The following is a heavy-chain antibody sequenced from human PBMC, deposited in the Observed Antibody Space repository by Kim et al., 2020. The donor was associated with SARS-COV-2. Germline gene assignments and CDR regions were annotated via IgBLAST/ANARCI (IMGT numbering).Heavy chain of an antibody. CDR1: GFTFSSYA. CDR3: SRGLEYYYYGMDV. CDR2: ISGSGGST. Sequence: GGSLRLSCAASGFTFSSYAMSWVRQAPGKGLEWVSAISGSGGSTYYADSVKGRFTISRDNSKNTLYLQMNSLRAEDTAVYYCSRGLEYYYYGMDVWGQGTTVTVSS. J-gene: IGHJ6*02. V-gene: IGHV3-23*01. D-gene: IGHD1-1*01.